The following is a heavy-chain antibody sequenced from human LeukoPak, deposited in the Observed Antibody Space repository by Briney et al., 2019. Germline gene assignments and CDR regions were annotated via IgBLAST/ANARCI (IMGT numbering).Heavy chain of an antibody. J-gene: IGHJ4*02. CDR1: GYSFTSYW. Sequence: SLNSSCKGSGYSFTSYWIGWVRQMPGKGLEWMGIIYPGDSDTRYSPSFQGQVTISADKSISTAYLQWSSLKASDTAMYYCARRGYSGYDLSGLDYWGQGSLASVSS. V-gene: IGHV5-51*01. D-gene: IGHD5-12*01. CDR3: ARRGYSGYDLSGLDY. CDR2: IYPGDSDT.